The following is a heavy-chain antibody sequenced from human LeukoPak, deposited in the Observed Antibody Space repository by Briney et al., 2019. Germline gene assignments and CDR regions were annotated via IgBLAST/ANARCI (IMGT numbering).Heavy chain of an antibody. V-gene: IGHV3-11*04. CDR2: ISSSGSTI. Sequence: GGSLRLSCAASGFTFSDYYMSWIRQAPGKGLEWVSYISSSGSTIYYADSVKGRFTISRGNAKNSLYLQMNSLRAEDTAVYYCARRSRVVVPAAIGPGYYYYMDVWGKGTTVTVSS. D-gene: IGHD2-2*01. CDR3: ARRSRVVVPAAIGPGYYYYMDV. J-gene: IGHJ6*03. CDR1: GFTFSDYY.